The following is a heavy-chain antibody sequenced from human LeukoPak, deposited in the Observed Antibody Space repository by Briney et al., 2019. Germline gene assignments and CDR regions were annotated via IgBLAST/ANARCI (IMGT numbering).Heavy chain of an antibody. V-gene: IGHV3-23*01. CDR2: ISGGGGST. CDR3: AKQTVYDTPWTAAFDI. D-gene: IGHD2/OR15-2a*01. CDR1: GFTFSSYA. Sequence: GGSLRLSCAASGFTFSSYAMSWVRQAPGKGLEWVSAISGGGGSTYYADSVKGRFTISRDNSKNTLYLQMNSLRAEDTAVYYCAKQTVYDTPWTAAFDIWGQGTMVTVSS. J-gene: IGHJ3*02.